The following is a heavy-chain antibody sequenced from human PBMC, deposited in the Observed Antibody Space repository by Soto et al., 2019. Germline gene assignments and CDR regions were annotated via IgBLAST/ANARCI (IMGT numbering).Heavy chain of an antibody. CDR1: GGTFNSYD. CDR3: ARLSRPNYYDNSGFFKDNWFDP. D-gene: IGHD3-22*01. Sequence: SVKVSCKASGGTFNSYDINWVRQAPGQGLEWMGGIIPIVETPKYAQKFQGRVTITADESTNTVYMELSSLRSEDTAMYYCARLSRPNYYDNSGFFKDNWFDPWGQGTLVTVSS. V-gene: IGHV1-69*13. CDR2: IIPIVETP. J-gene: IGHJ5*02.